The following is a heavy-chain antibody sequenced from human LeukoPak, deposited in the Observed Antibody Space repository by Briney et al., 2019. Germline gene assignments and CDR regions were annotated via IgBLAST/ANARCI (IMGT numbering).Heavy chain of an antibody. CDR3: AKGGYFAFET. CDR2: INRSGRT. CDR1: GFTFSTYD. Sequence: GGSLRLSCAASGFTFSTYDMQWVRQAPGKGLEWVSGINRSGRTYYTDSVKGRFTISRDNSKNTLCLQMNSLRAEDTAVYYCAKGGYFAFETWGQGTMVAVSS. V-gene: IGHV3-23*01. J-gene: IGHJ3*02. D-gene: IGHD2-2*03.